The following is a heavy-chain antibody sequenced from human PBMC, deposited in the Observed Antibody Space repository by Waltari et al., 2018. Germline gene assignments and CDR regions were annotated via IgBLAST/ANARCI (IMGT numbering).Heavy chain of an antibody. Sequence: LQLQESGPGLVKPSEPLSLTCTVPPGSFTTYGYYWGWTRQPPGKGLEWIGSIYYSWITYYDPSLESRVIISIDTSESRISLRLNSVTAADTAVYYCAVGRGIFDIWGQGTVVTVSS. V-gene: IGHV4-39*01. D-gene: IGHD6-13*01. CDR1: PGSFTTYGYY. J-gene: IGHJ3*02. CDR2: IYYSWIT. CDR3: AVGRGIFDI.